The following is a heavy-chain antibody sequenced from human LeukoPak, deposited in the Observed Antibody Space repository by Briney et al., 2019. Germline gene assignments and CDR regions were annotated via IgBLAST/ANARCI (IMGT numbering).Heavy chain of an antibody. V-gene: IGHV3-74*01. CDR1: GFTFTNHW. CDR3: GRDAVLGSGSVDC. Sequence: GGSLRLSCAASGFTFTNHWMHWVRQAPGKGLVWVSRIRPDGRETNHADSVKGRFTISRDNAKNTLYLQMNSLGAEDTAVYYCGRDAVLGSGSVDCWGQGVLVTVSS. D-gene: IGHD3-10*01. J-gene: IGHJ4*02. CDR2: IRPDGRET.